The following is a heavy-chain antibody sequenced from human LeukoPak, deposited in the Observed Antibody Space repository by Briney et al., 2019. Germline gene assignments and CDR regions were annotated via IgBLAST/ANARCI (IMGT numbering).Heavy chain of an antibody. D-gene: IGHD2-2*01. Sequence: ASVKVSCKASGGTFSSYAISWVRQAPGQGLEWMGWISAYNGNTNYAQKLQGRVTMTTDTSTSTAYMELRSLRSDDTAVYYCARVPIVVVPAATYGDPQPVDYWGQGTLVTVS. V-gene: IGHV1-18*01. J-gene: IGHJ4*02. CDR1: GGTFSSYA. CDR3: ARVPIVVVPAATYGDPQPVDY. CDR2: ISAYNGNT.